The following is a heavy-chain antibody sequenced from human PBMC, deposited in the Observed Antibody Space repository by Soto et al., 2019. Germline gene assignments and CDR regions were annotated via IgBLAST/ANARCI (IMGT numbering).Heavy chain of an antibody. CDR2: IIPIFGTA. J-gene: IGHJ4*02. CDR3: ARDGGRHSGGIDY. Sequence: QLQLVQSGAEVKKPGSSVKFSCKASGGTFSSYSINWVRQAPGQVLEWMGEIIPIFGTANYAQKFQGRVTINADESTSTAYMELSSLRSEDTAVYYCARDGGRHSGGIDYWGQGTLVTVSS. D-gene: IGHD1-26*01. V-gene: IGHV1-69*01. CDR1: GGTFSSYS.